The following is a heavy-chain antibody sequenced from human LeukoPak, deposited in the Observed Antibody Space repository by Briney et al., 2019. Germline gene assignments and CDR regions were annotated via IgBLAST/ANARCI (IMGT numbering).Heavy chain of an antibody. CDR1: GFTFSSYE. J-gene: IGHJ4*02. V-gene: IGHV3-48*03. Sequence: GGSLRLSCAASGFTFSSYEMNWVRQAPGKGLEWVSYISSSGSTIYYADSVKGRFTISRDNAKNSLYLQMNSLRAEDTAVYYCARESLAYYYDSSGYLRYFDYWGQGTLVTVSS. CDR2: ISSSGSTI. CDR3: ARESLAYYYDSSGYLRYFDY. D-gene: IGHD3-22*01.